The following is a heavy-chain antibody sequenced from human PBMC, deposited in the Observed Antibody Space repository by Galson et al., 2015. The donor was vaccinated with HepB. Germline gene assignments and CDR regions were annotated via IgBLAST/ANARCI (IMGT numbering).Heavy chain of an antibody. J-gene: IGHJ4*02. CDR1: GFTFSSYA. D-gene: IGHD6-13*01. V-gene: IGHV3-30-3*01. CDR3: ARDSSRGSKQQLGFDY. Sequence: SLRLSCAASGFTFSSYAMHWVRQAPGKGLEWVAVISYDGSNKYYADSVKGRFTISRDNSKNTLYLQMNSLRAEDTAVYYCARDSSRGSKQQLGFDYWGQGTLVTVSS. CDR2: ISYDGSNK.